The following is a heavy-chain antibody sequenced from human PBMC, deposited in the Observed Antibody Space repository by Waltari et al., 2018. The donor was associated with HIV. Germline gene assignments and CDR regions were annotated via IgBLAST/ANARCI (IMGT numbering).Heavy chain of an antibody. Sequence: GQGVGWLALISADGRSQFYTESVQGRFIVSRDNFGNTVYLQINGGDPEDAALYFCARAARQWLIQYWGQGTLVTVSS. V-gene: IGHV3-30*17. CDR2: ISADGRSQ. J-gene: IGHJ4*02. D-gene: IGHD6-19*01. CDR3: ARAARQWLIQY.